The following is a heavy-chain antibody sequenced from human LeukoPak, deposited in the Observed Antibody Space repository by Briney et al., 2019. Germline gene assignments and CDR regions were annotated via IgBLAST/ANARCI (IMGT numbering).Heavy chain of an antibody. CDR3: ARDIFYGSGNDAFDI. D-gene: IGHD3-10*01. Sequence: SVKVSCKASGGTFSSYAISWVRQAPGQGLEWMGRIIPIFGTANYAQKFQGRVTMTRDTSTSTVYMELSSLRSEDTAVYYCARDIFYGSGNDAFDIWGQGTMVTVSS. V-gene: IGHV1-69*05. CDR2: IIPIFGTA. J-gene: IGHJ3*02. CDR1: GGTFSSYA.